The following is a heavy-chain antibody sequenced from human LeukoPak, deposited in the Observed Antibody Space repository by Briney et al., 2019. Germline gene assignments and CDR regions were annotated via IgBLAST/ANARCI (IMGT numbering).Heavy chain of an antibody. CDR3: ARGRPYYGSGSYQDY. CDR2: INHSGST. D-gene: IGHD3-10*01. Sequence: GSLRLSCAASGFTFSSYAVSWVRQPPGKGLEWIGEINHSGSTNYNPSLKSRVTISVDTSKNQFSLKLSSVTAADTAVYYCARGRPYYGSGSYQDYWGQGTLVTVSS. J-gene: IGHJ4*02. CDR1: GFTFSSYA. V-gene: IGHV4-34*01.